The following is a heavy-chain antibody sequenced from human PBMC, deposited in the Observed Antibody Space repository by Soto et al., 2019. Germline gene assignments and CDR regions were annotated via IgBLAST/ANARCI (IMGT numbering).Heavy chain of an antibody. CDR3: ARYWNAGTVYGAFDI. J-gene: IGHJ3*02. CDR1: GVPFNSYG. V-gene: IGHV1-69*06. Sequence: QVVLLQSGTEVKRPGSSVKVSCKASGVPFNSYGFAWVRQAPGRGLEWVGRIIPNYEAANYAQKFRGRLTITADKATNTAYLELNSLRPEDTATYFCARYWNAGTVYGAFDIWGQGTTVSVS. CDR2: IIPNYEAA. D-gene: IGHD4-17*01.